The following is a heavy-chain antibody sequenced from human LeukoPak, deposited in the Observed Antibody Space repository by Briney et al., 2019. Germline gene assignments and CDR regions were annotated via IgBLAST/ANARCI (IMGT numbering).Heavy chain of an antibody. V-gene: IGHV3-48*03. J-gene: IGHJ6*02. Sequence: GGSLRLSCAASGFTFSSYEMNWVRQAPGKGLEWVSYISSSGSTIYYADSVEGRFTISRDNAKNSLYLQMNSLRAEDTAVYYCARRGVYSSSGSYYYGMDVWGQGTTVTVSS. CDR2: ISSSGSTI. D-gene: IGHD6-13*01. CDR3: ARRGVYSSSGSYYYGMDV. CDR1: GFTFSSYE.